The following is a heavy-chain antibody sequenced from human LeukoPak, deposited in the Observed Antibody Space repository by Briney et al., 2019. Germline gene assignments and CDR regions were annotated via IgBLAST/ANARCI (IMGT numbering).Heavy chain of an antibody. Sequence: PGGSLRLSCAASGFAFSSNWMSWVGQAPGKGLEWVANIKEDGSEKYYVDSVKGRFTISRDNAKNSLYLQMNNLRAEDTAVYYCASYRIGYCSGDTCYADWFDPWGQGTLVTVSS. D-gene: IGHD2-15*01. CDR2: IKEDGSEK. CDR1: GFAFSSNW. J-gene: IGHJ5*02. CDR3: ASYRIGYCSGDTCYADWFDP. V-gene: IGHV3-7*01.